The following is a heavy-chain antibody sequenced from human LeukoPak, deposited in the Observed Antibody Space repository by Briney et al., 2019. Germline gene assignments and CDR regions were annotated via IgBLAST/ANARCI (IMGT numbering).Heavy chain of an antibody. J-gene: IGHJ4*02. CDR1: GFTVSSNQ. D-gene: IGHD2-15*01. V-gene: IGHV3-53*01. CDR2: FYSGGST. Sequence: GSLKLSRAASGFTVSSNQMSWVRQAPGKGPEWGSGFYSGGSTYYADSVKGRFTISRDNSKNTLYLQMNSLRAEDTAVYYCARDTRYCSGGSCYYYFDYWGQGTLVTVSS. CDR3: ARDTRYCSGGSCYYYFDY.